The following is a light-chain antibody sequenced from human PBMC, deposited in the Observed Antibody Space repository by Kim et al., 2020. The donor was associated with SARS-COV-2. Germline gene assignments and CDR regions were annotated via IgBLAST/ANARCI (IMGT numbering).Light chain of an antibody. CDR2: DAA. CDR1: EDVIDY. CDR3: QQYDDPQFT. V-gene: IGKV1-33*01. Sequence: ASVRDRVTLTRQASEDVIDYFNWYHQKPGEAPKVLIRDAANLESGVPSRFSRREYGTEFSLTISSVQPEDMGTYYCQQYDDPQFTFGQGTRLEIK. J-gene: IGKJ5*01.